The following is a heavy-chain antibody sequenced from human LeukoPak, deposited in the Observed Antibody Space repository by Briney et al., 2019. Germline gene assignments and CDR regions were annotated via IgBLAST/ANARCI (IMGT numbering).Heavy chain of an antibody. CDR2: ISGSGGST. CDR1: LFTLCRYL. V-gene: IGHV3-23*01. CDR3: ARAAFRDAFDI. Sequence: PGGSLRVSSAASLFTLCRYLMSCVRQAPGERVEWVSAISGSGGSTYYADSVKGRFTISRDNAKNTLYLQMNSLRAEDTAVYYCARAAFRDAFDIWGQGTMVTVSS. J-gene: IGHJ3*02. D-gene: IGHD6-25*01.